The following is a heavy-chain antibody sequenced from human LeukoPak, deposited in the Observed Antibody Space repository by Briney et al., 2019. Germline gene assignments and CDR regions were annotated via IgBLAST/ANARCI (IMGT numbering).Heavy chain of an antibody. V-gene: IGHV4-59*01. CDR1: GGSISSYY. Sequence: SETLSLTCTVSGGSISSYYWSWIRQPPGKGLEWIGYIYYSGSTNYNPSLKSRVTISVDTSKNQFSLKLSSVTAADTAVYYCARDSSSSFHFDYWGQGTLVTVSS. D-gene: IGHD6-6*01. CDR2: IYYSGST. J-gene: IGHJ4*02. CDR3: ARDSSSSFHFDY.